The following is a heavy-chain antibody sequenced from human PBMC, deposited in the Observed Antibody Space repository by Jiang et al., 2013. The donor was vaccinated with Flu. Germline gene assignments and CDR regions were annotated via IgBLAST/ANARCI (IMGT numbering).Heavy chain of an antibody. Sequence: GSGLVKPSQTLSLTCTVSGGSISSSGYYWSWIRQHPGKGLEWIGYIYYSGSTYYNPSLRSRVTISVDTSKNNFSLELSSVTAADTAVYYCARDSRVASSTWYFDLWGRGTLVTVSS. CDR2: IYYSGST. CDR3: ARDSRVASSTWYFDL. D-gene: IGHD1-26*01. V-gene: IGHV4-31*03. J-gene: IGHJ2*01. CDR1: GGSISSSGYY.